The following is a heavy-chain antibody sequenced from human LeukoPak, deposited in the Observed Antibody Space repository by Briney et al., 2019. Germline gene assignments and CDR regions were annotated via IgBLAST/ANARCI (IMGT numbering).Heavy chain of an antibody. CDR3: ARESSVTPYYFDY. V-gene: IGHV4-31*03. J-gene: IGHJ4*02. Sequence: PSETLSLTRTVSGGSISSGGYYWGWIRQHPGKGLEWIGYIYYSGSTYYNPSLKSRVTISVDTSKNQFSLKLSSVTAADTAVYYCARESSVTPYYFDYWGQGTLVTVSS. CDR2: IYYSGST. CDR1: GGSISSGGYY. D-gene: IGHD4-11*01.